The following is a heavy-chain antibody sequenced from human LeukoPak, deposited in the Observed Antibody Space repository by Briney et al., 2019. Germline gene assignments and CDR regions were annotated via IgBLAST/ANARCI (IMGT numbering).Heavy chain of an antibody. CDR3: ARVYGYCSGGSCFRIWFDP. CDR1: GGSISSSSYY. J-gene: IGHJ5*02. V-gene: IGHV4-39*07. CDR2: IYYSGST. Sequence: SETLSLTCSVSGGSISSSSYYWGWIRQPPGKGLEWIGSIYYSGSTYYNPSLKSRVTISVDTSKNQFSLKLSSVTAADTAVYYCARVYGYCSGGSCFRIWFDPWGQGTLVTVSS. D-gene: IGHD2-15*01.